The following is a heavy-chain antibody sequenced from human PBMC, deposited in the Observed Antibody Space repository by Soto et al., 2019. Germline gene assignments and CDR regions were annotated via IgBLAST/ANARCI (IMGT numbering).Heavy chain of an antibody. J-gene: IGHJ6*02. D-gene: IGHD3-3*01. CDR2: IDPSDSYT. CDR1: GYSFTSYW. V-gene: IGHV5-10-1*01. CDR3: ARDPDFWSGYPYGMDV. Sequence: AGESLKISCKGSGYSFTSYWISWVRQMPGKGLEWMGRIDPSDSYTNYSPSFQGHVTISADKSISTAYLQWSSLKASDTAMYYCARDPDFWSGYPYGMDVWGQGTTVTVSS.